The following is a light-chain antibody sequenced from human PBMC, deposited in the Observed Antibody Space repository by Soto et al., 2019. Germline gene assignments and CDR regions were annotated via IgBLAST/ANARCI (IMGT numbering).Light chain of an antibody. J-gene: IGKJ1*01. CDR2: GAS. V-gene: IGKV3-15*01. CDR3: QQYNTWHPKMA. Sequence: VVTQSPATLSVFPGETATLSCRASQSVSSDLAWYQQRPGQAPRLLIYGASTRATGIPARFRGSGSGTEFRLTISSLLSEDFATYYCQQYNTWHPKMAFGRGTKVEIK. CDR1: QSVSSD.